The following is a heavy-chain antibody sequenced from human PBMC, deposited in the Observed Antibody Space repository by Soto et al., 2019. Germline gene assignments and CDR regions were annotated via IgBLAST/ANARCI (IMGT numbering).Heavy chain of an antibody. Sequence: QVQLVQSGAEVKRPGASLKVSCKASGYTFTTYGFHWVRQAPGQGLEWMGWISPYNGDTHYAQNFQGRVTLTTDTSTSTAYMELRSLTSDDTAVYYCARTPRAQMIVLEAATRFDYWGQGTLGTVSS. J-gene: IGHJ4*02. CDR3: ARTPRAQMIVLEAATRFDY. D-gene: IGHD2-15*01. CDR2: ISPYNGDT. CDR1: GYTFTTYG. V-gene: IGHV1-18*04.